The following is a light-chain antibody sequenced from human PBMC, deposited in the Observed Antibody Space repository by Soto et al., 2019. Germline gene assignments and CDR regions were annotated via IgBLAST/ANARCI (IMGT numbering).Light chain of an antibody. V-gene: IGKV1-5*03. J-gene: IGKJ4*01. CDR2: KAS. CDR1: QSISSW. CDR3: QQYNSYSPLT. Sequence: DIPMTQSPSTLSASVGDRVTITGRASQSISSWLAWYQQKPGKAPKLLIYKASSLESGVPSRFSGSGSGTEFTITISSLQPGDFATYYCQQYNSYSPLTLGRGTKLVI.